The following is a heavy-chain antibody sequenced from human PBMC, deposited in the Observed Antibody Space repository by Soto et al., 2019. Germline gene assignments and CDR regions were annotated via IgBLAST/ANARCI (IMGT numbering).Heavy chain of an antibody. CDR2: IHSSGAT. CDR3: GRQRSNNSRRLIWFDP. J-gene: IGHJ5*02. CDR1: DGSISSSTYS. V-gene: IGHV4-39*01. Sequence: QLQLQESGPGLVKPSETLSLTCTVSDGSISSSTYSWGWIRQPPGKGLEWIGSIHSSGATYYNVSLKSRVTVSVDTSKNQLSLKLNSVTAADTGVYYCGRQRSNNSRRLIWFDPWGQGTLVSVSS. D-gene: IGHD2-21*01.